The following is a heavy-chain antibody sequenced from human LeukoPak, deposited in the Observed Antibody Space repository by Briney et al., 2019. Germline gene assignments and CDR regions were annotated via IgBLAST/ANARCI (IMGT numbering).Heavy chain of an antibody. CDR1: GFTFSDYY. Sequence: PGGSLRRSCAASGFTFSDYYMSWIRQAPGKGLEWVSYIRSSSSYTNYADSVKGRFTISRDNAKNSLYLQMNSLRAEDTAVYYCARDSPATYCGGDCYLGYYFDYWGQGTLVTVSS. J-gene: IGHJ4*02. CDR2: IRSSSSYT. D-gene: IGHD2-21*02. CDR3: ARDSPATYCGGDCYLGYYFDY. V-gene: IGHV3-11*05.